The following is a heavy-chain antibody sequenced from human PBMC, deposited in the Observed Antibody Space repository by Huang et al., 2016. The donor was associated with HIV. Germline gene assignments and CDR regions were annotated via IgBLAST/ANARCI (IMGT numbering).Heavy chain of an antibody. Sequence: EVQLVESGGGLVQPGRSLRLSCAASGFTFVDYAMHWVRQTPGKGLEWVSGVSGNSGSMGYADSVKGRFTISRDNAKNSLYLQMNSLRAEDTALYYCAPEGYYYDSSGYRWDRGLGYFKHWGQGTLVTVSS. J-gene: IGHJ1*01. D-gene: IGHD3-22*01. CDR2: VSGNSGSM. CDR1: GFTFVDYA. CDR3: APEGYYYDSSGYRWDRGLGYFKH. V-gene: IGHV3-9*01.